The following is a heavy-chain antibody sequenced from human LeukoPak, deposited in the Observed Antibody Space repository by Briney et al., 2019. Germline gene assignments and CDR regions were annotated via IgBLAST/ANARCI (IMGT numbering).Heavy chain of an antibody. J-gene: IGHJ4*02. V-gene: IGHV4-34*01. Sequence: SETLSLTCAVYGGSFSGYYWSWIRQPPGKGLEWIGEINHSGSTNYNPSLKSRVTISVDTSKNQFSLKLSSVTAADTAVYYCARGRATYDFWSGYLFDYWGQGTLVTVSS. D-gene: IGHD3-3*01. CDR2: INHSGST. CDR1: GGSFSGYY. CDR3: ARGRATYDFWSGYLFDY.